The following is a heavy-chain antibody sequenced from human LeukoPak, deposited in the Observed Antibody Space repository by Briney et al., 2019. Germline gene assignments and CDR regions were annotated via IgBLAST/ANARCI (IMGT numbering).Heavy chain of an antibody. CDR3: ARSMVLIAAAGKGFDY. V-gene: IGHV4-34*12. CDR1: GGSFSGYY. CDR2: MIHSGST. D-gene: IGHD6-13*01. Sequence: SETLSLTCAVYGGSFSGYYWSWIRQPPGKGLEWVGEMIHSGSTNYNPSLKSRVTISVDTSKNQFSLKVISVTAADTAVYYCARSMVLIAAAGKGFDYWGQGTLVTVSS. J-gene: IGHJ4*02.